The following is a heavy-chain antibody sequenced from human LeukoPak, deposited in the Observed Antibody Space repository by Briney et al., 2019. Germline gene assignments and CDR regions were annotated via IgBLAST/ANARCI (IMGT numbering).Heavy chain of an antibody. V-gene: IGHV4-59*08. J-gene: IGHJ4*01. D-gene: IGHD6-19*01. CDR3: ARLGYSSDWYKIDQ. Sequence: PSETLSLTCTVSGGSISSYHWSWIRQPPGKGLEWIGYTHSSGSTNYNPSLESRLTISGDTSKNQFSLRLSSVTAADTAVYYCARLGYSSDWYKIDQWGQGTLVTVSS. CDR1: GGSISSYH. CDR2: THSSGST.